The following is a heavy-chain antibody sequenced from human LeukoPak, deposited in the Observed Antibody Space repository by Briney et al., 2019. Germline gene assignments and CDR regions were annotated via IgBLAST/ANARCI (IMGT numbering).Heavy chain of an antibody. CDR2: IWYDGSNK. J-gene: IGHJ4*02. CDR1: GFTFSSYG. D-gene: IGHD3-22*01. V-gene: IGHV3-33*01. CDR3: ARSLIRGRYYDSSGSNIDY. Sequence: GGSLRLSCAASGFTFSSYGMHWVRQAPGRGLEWVAVIWYDGSNKYYADSVKGRFTISRDNSKNTLYLQMNSLRAEDTAVYYCARSLIRGRYYDSSGSNIDYWGQGTLVTVSS.